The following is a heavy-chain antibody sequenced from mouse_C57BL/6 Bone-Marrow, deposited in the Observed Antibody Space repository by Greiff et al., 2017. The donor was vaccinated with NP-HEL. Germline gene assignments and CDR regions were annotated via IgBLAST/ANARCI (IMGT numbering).Heavy chain of an antibody. Sequence: VQLQQSGAELAKPGASVKLSCKASGYTFTSYWMHWVKQRPGQGLEWIGYINPSSGYTKYNQKFKDKATLTADKSPSTAYMQLSSLTYEDSAVYYCARVYGYVAMDYWGQETSVTVSS. CDR2: INPSSGYT. CDR1: GYTFTSYW. V-gene: IGHV1-7*01. D-gene: IGHD2-2*01. CDR3: ARVYGYVAMDY. J-gene: IGHJ4*01.